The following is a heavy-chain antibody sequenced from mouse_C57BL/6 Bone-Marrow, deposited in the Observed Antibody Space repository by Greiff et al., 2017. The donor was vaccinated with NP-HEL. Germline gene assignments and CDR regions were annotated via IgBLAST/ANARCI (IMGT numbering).Heavy chain of an antibody. CDR1: GYTFTSYW. CDR3: TREDYGSTWFAY. D-gene: IGHD1-1*01. Sequence: VQLQQSGTVLARPGASVKMSCKTSGYTFTSYWMHWVKQRPGQGLEWIGAIYPGNSDTSYNQKFKGKAKLTAVTSASTAYMELSSLTNEDSAVYYCTREDYGSTWFAYWGQGTLVTVSA. CDR2: IYPGNSDT. V-gene: IGHV1-5*01. J-gene: IGHJ3*01.